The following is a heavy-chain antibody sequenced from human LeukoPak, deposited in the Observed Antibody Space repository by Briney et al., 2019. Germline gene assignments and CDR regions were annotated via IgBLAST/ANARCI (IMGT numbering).Heavy chain of an antibody. CDR3: AKDGDSSGYWDWFDP. D-gene: IGHD3-22*01. CDR2: ISGSGGST. J-gene: IGHJ5*02. V-gene: IGHV3-23*01. CDR1: GFTFSSYG. Sequence: GGSLRLSCAASGFTFSSYGMSWVRQAPGKGLEWVSAISGSGGSTYYADSVKGRFTISRDNSKNTLYLQMNSLRAEDTAVYYCAKDGDSSGYWDWFDPWGQGTLVTVSS.